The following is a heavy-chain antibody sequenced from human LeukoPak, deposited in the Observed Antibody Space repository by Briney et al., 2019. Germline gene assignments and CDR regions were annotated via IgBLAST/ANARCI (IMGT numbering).Heavy chain of an antibody. D-gene: IGHD3-9*01. Sequence: QSGGFLRLPCAASGFTFSSYGMHWVRQAPGKGLEWVAVISYDGNNKYYADSVKGRFTISRDNFKNTLYLQMNSLRAEDTAVYYCARTAAPYYDILTGYRNWFDPWGQGTLVTVSS. V-gene: IGHV3-30*03. CDR3: ARTAAPYYDILTGYRNWFDP. J-gene: IGHJ5*02. CDR1: GFTFSSYG. CDR2: ISYDGNNK.